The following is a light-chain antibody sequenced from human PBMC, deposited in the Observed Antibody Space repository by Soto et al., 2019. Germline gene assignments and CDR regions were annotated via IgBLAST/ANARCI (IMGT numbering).Light chain of an antibody. CDR2: AAS. CDR3: QQTSSTPT. Sequence: DIQLTQSPSSLSASVGDRVTITCRASQSIRSYLNWYQQKPGKAPKLLIYAASSLQTGVSSRFSGSGSGTDFTLTISNLQPEDFATYYCQQTSSTPTFGGGTKEEIQ. J-gene: IGKJ4*01. V-gene: IGKV1-39*01. CDR1: QSIRSY.